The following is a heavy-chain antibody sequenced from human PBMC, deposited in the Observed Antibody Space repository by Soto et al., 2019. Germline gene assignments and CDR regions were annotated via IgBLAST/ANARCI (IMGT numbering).Heavy chain of an antibody. J-gene: IGHJ6*02. V-gene: IGHV1-69*13. D-gene: IGHD2-15*01. Sequence: SVKVSCKAPGGTFSSYAISWVRQAPGQGIEWMGGIIPIFGTANYAQKFQGRVTITADESTSTGYMELSSLRSEDTAVYYCARSQGGSSSLDIYYYYYYGMDVWGQGTTVTVSS. CDR3: ARSQGGSSSLDIYYYYYYGMDV. CDR2: IIPIFGTA. CDR1: GGTFSSYA.